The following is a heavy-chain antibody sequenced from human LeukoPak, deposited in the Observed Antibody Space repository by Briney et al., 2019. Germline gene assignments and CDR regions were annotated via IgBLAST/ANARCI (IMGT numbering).Heavy chain of an antibody. CDR3: ASGYSYGPVDY. CDR1: GGTFSSYA. D-gene: IGHD5-18*01. V-gene: IGHV1-69*04. J-gene: IGHJ4*02. CDR2: IIPILGIA. Sequence: SVKVSCKASGGTFSSYAISWVRQAPGQGLEWMGRIIPILGIANYAQKFQGRVTITADKSKSTAYMELSSLRSEDTAVYYCASGYSYGPVDYWGQGTLVTVSS.